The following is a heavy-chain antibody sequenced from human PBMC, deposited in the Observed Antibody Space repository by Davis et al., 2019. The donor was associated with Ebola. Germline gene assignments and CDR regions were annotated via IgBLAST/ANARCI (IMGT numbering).Heavy chain of an antibody. CDR1: GYSFTSYW. J-gene: IGHJ4*02. Sequence: GESLKISCKGSGYSFTSYWIGWVRQMPGKGLEWMGIIYPGDSDTRYSPSFQGQVTISADKSISTAYLQWSSLKASDTAMYYCARTKYYDSSGEIPIDYWGQGTLVTVSS. CDR2: IYPGDSDT. V-gene: IGHV5-51*01. D-gene: IGHD3-22*01. CDR3: ARTKYYDSSGEIPIDY.